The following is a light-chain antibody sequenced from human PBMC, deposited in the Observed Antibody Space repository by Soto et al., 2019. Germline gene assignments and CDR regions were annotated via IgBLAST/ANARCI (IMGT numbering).Light chain of an antibody. CDR1: QSVGSS. Sequence: ILLTQSPGTLSLSPGERATLSCGVSQSVGSSLAWYQQTPGQAPRLLIYGASTRATGIPARFSGSGSGTEFTLTISSLQSEDFEVYYCQQYNNWPLTFGPGTKVDIK. CDR2: GAS. V-gene: IGKV3-15*01. CDR3: QQYNNWPLT. J-gene: IGKJ3*01.